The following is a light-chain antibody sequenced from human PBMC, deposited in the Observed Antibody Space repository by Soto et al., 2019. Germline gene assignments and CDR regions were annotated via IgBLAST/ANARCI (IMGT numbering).Light chain of an antibody. CDR2: GAS. CDR1: QSVSSN. CDR3: QQYNNWPPLT. V-gene: IGKV3-15*01. J-gene: IGKJ4*01. Sequence: EIVMTQSPATLSVSPGERATLSCRASQSVSSNLAWYQQKPGQAPRLLIYGASTRATGIPARFSGSGSGTEFTLPISSLQSKDFAVYYCQQYNNWPPLTFGGGTKVEIK.